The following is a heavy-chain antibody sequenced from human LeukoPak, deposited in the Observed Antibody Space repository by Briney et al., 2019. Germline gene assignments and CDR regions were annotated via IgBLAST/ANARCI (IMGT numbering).Heavy chain of an antibody. CDR1: GYTFTGYF. CDR2: ISAYNGNT. V-gene: IGHV1-18*01. Sequence: ASVKVSCKASGYTFTGYFMHWVRQAPGQGLEWMRWISAYNGNTNYAQKLQGRVTMTTDTSTSTAYMELRSLRSDDTAVYYCARGSSSWYRNDDYWGQGTLVTVSS. CDR3: ARGSSSWYRNDDY. D-gene: IGHD6-13*01. J-gene: IGHJ4*02.